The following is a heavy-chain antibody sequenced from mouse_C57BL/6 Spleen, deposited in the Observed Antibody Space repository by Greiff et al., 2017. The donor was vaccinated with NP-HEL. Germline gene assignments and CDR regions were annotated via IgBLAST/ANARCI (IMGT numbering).Heavy chain of an antibody. CDR1: GYAFSSYW. V-gene: IGHV1-80*01. CDR3: AREDYSNLFAY. CDR2: IYPGDGDT. Sequence: VKLMESGAELVKPGASVKISCKASGYAFSSYWMNWVKQRPGKGLEWIGQIYPGDGDTNYNGKFKGKATLTADKSSSTAYMQLSSLTSEDSAVYFCAREDYSNLFAYWGQGTLVTVSA. D-gene: IGHD2-5*01. J-gene: IGHJ3*01.